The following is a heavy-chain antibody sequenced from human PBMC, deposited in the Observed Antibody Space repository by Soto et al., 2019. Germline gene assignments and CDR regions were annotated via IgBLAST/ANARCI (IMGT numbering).Heavy chain of an antibody. V-gene: IGHV3-48*02. J-gene: IGHJ4*02. CDR2: ISGTSRTI. Sequence: PGGSLRLSCAASGFRFSGYSMNWVRQAPGKGLEWVSYISGTSRTIYYADSVKGRFTISRDNAKGSLYLQMSSLRDEDTAVYYCVRSEYCGSDCYYPFDYWGQGTVVTVSS. D-gene: IGHD2-21*02. CDR3: VRSEYCGSDCYYPFDY. CDR1: GFRFSGYS.